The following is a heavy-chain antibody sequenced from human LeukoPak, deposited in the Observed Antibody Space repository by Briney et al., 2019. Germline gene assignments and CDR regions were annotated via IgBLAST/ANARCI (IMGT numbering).Heavy chain of an antibody. CDR3: AREHYYDSSGYPYYFDY. CDR1: GFTFNSYW. Sequence: GGSLRLSCAASGFTFNSYWMSWVRQAPGKGLEWVANINQDGSEKYYVGSVKGRFTISRDNAKSSLYLQMNSLRAEDTAVYYCAREHYYDSSGYPYYFDYWGQGTLVTVSS. CDR2: INQDGSEK. V-gene: IGHV3-7*01. D-gene: IGHD3-22*01. J-gene: IGHJ4*02.